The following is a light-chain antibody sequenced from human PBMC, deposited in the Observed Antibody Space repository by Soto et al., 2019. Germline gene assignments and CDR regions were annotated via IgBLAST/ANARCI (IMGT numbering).Light chain of an antibody. V-gene: IGLV1-44*01. CDR3: AAWDATLDGYV. J-gene: IGLJ1*01. CDR1: SSNLGDNT. Sequence: QSALTQPPSAPGTPGQRVTISCSTSSSNLGDNTVNWYQHVPGTAPKLLIYSYDQRPSGVPDRFSGSRSGTSASLAISGLQSEDEADYYCAAWDATLDGYVFVTGTKVTVL. CDR2: SYD.